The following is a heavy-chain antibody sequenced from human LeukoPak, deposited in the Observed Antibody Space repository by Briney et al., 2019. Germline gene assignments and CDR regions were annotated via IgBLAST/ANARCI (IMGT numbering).Heavy chain of an antibody. J-gene: IGHJ4*02. CDR1: GVTLSDHH. V-gene: IGHV3-15*01. CDR2: IKSKTDGGTI. Sequence: GGSPTLSCAAAGVTLSDHHMDWVRQAPGKGLEGVGRIKSKTDGGTIDYGAPVKGRFTISRDDSKTTVYLQMDSLKTEDTAVYYCTTGVTMVRGAKTDYWGQGTLVTVSS. CDR3: TTGVTMVRGAKTDY. D-gene: IGHD3-10*01.